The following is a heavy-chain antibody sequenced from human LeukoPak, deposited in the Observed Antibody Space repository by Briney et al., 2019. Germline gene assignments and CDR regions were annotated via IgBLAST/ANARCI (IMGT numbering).Heavy chain of an antibody. CDR2: MNPNSGNT. CDR3: ARDLWFGESLDAFDI. Sequence: ASVKVSCKASVYTFTSYDINWVRQATGQGLERMGWMNPNSGNTGYAQKFQGRVTMTRNTSISTAYMELSSLRSEDTAVYYCARDLWFGESLDAFDIWGQGTMVTVSS. J-gene: IGHJ3*02. D-gene: IGHD3-10*01. CDR1: VYTFTSYD. V-gene: IGHV1-8*01.